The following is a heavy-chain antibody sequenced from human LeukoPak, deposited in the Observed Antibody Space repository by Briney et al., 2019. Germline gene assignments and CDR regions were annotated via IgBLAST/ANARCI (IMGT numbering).Heavy chain of an antibody. CDR1: GGSISSSNW. J-gene: IGHJ6*03. D-gene: IGHD3-16*01. Sequence: SETLSLTCAVSGGSISSSNWWSWVRQPPGKGLEWIGYIYYSGSTSYKPSLKSRVTISVDTSKNQFSLKLRSVTAADTAVYYCARETSQKGAHYMDVWGKGTTVAISS. CDR2: IYYSGST. CDR3: ARETSQKGAHYMDV. V-gene: IGHV4-4*02.